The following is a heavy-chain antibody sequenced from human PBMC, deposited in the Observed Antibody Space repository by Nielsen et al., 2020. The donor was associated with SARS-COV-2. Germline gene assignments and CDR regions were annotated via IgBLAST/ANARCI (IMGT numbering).Heavy chain of an antibody. CDR1: GFTFSSYA. V-gene: IGHV3-23*01. J-gene: IGHJ4*02. CDR2: ISGSGGST. Sequence: GESLKISCAASGFTFSSYAMSWVRQAPGKGLEWVSAISGSGGSTYYADSVKGRFTISRDNAKNTLYLQMNSLRAEDTAVYYCARDRDYLYYFDYWGQGTLVTVSS. CDR3: ARDRDYLYYFDY. D-gene: IGHD4-11*01.